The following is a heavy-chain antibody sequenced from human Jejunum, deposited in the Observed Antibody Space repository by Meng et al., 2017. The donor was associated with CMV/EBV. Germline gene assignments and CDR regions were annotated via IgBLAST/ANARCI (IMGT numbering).Heavy chain of an antibody. Sequence: SAASGFSFSPCWMAWVRQAPGRGLEWLANIKEDGGQKSYVDSLKGRFTISRDNAKNSLYLQMNTLRADDTAVYYCVRDAGWFHFDYWGQGTLVTVSS. CDR1: GFSFSPCW. J-gene: IGHJ4*02. V-gene: IGHV3-7*01. CDR2: IKEDGGQK. D-gene: IGHD2-15*01. CDR3: VRDAGWFHFDY.